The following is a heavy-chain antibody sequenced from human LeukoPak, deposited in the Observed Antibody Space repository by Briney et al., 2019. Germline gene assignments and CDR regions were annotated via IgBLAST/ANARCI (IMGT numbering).Heavy chain of an antibody. CDR1: GFTFTSSA. V-gene: IGHV1-58*02. Sequence: ASVKVSCKASGFTFTSSAMQWVRQARGQRLERIGWIVVGSGNTNYAQKFQERVTITRDMSTSTAYMELSSLRSEDTAVYYCAASGYSYGGDYFDYWGQGTLVTVSS. CDR2: IVVGSGNT. D-gene: IGHD5-18*01. J-gene: IGHJ4*02. CDR3: AASGYSYGGDYFDY.